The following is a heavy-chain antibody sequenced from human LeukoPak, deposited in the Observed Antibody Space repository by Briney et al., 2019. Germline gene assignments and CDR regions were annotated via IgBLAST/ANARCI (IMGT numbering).Heavy chain of an antibody. V-gene: IGHV4-61*02. CDR3: ARGPGYYYDSSGYFYVGRFDY. Sequence: SETLSLTCAVSGGSISSGGYSWSWIRQPPGKGLEWIGRISTSGSTNYNPSLKSRVTISVDTSKNQFSLKLSSVTAADTAVYYCARGPGYYYDSSGYFYVGRFDYWGQGTLVTVSS. J-gene: IGHJ4*02. CDR1: GGSISSGGYS. CDR2: ISTSGST. D-gene: IGHD3-22*01.